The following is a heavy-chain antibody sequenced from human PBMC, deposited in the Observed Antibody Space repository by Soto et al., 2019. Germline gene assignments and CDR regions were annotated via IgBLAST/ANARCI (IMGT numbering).Heavy chain of an antibody. J-gene: IGHJ3*02. CDR2: IRSKAYGGTT. V-gene: IGHV3-49*04. CDR3: TREKDGSDAFDI. D-gene: IGHD3-10*01. Sequence: LRLSCTASGFTFGDYAMSWVRQAPGKGLEWVGFIRSKAYGGTTEYAASVKGRFTISRDDSKSIAYLQMNSLKTEDTAVYYCTREKDGSDAFDIWGQGTMVTVSS. CDR1: GFTFGDYA.